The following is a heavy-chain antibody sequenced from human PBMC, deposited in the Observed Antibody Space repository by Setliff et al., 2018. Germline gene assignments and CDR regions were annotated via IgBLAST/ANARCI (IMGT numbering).Heavy chain of an antibody. CDR1: GFTFSSYA. D-gene: IGHD3-10*01. J-gene: IGHJ6*02. CDR2: IKQDGSEK. V-gene: IGHV3-7*01. Sequence: LSLSCAASGFTFSSYAMSWVRQAPGKGLEWVANIKQDGSEKYYVDSVKGRFTISRDNAKNSLYLQMNSLRAEDTAVYYCARLAGNYYGMDVWGQGTTVTVSS. CDR3: ARLAGNYYGMDV.